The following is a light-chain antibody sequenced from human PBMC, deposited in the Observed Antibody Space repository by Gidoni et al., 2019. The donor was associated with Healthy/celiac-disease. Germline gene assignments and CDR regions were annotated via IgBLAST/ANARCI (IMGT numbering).Light chain of an antibody. J-gene: IGKJ4*01. CDR2: AAS. CDR3: QQSYSTLLT. CDR1: QSISSY. Sequence: IQLTQPPSSLSASVGDRVTITCRASQSISSYLNWYQQKPGKAPKLLIYAASSLQSGVPSRFSGSGSGTDFTLTISSLQPEDFATYYCQQSYSTLLTFGGXTKVEIK. V-gene: IGKV1-39*01.